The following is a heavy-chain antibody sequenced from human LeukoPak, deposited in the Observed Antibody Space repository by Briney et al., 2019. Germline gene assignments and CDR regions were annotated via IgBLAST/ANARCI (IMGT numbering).Heavy chain of an antibody. CDR1: GYTFTSYG. V-gene: IGHV1-18*01. CDR2: ISAYNGNT. Sequence: ASVKVSCKASGYTFTSYGISWVRQAPGQGLEWMGWISAYNGNTNYAQKLQGRVTMTTDTSTSKAYMELRSLSSDDTAVYYCARDIFYYYYGMDVWGQGTTVTVSS. CDR3: ARDIFYYYYGMDV. J-gene: IGHJ6*02.